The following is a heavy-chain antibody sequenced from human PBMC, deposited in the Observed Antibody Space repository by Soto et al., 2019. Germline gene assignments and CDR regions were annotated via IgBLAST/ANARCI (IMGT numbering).Heavy chain of an antibody. CDR1: GYIFTNYY. V-gene: IGHV1-46*01. CDR2: INPLPTSGST. J-gene: IGHJ4*02. D-gene: IGHD6-13*01. CDR3: ERYLAAAAF. Sequence: QVQLVQSGAEVKKPGASVKVSCKASGYIFTNYYIHWVRQAPGQGLEWMAIINPLPTSGSTNYAQKFQGSVTVTRDTSTSTVYRELSSLGSDDTAVYYCERYLAAAAFWCQGTLVTVSS.